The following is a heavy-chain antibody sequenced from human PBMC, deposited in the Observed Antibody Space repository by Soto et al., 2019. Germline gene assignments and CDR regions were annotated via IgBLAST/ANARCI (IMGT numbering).Heavy chain of an antibody. J-gene: IGHJ2*01. CDR1: GGSISSYY. CDR3: ARQTKGRYFDL. CDR2: IYYSGST. Sequence: TSETLSLTCTVSGGSISSYYWSWIRQPPGKGLEWIGYIYYSGSTNYNPSLKSRVTISVDTSKNQFSMKLSSVTAADTAVYYCARQTKGRYFDLWGRGTLVTVSS. V-gene: IGHV4-59*08.